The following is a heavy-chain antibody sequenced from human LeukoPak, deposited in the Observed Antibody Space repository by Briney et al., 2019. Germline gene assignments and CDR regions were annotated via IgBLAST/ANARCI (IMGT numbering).Heavy chain of an antibody. V-gene: IGHV4-39*01. J-gene: IGHJ3*02. CDR3: ARPGYYYDSSGYRMDAFDI. D-gene: IGHD3-22*01. CDR1: GGSISSSSYF. Sequence: SETLSLTCTVSGGSISSSSYFWGWIRQPPGKGLEWIGSIYYSGSTYYNPSLKSRVTISVDTSKNQFSLKLSSVTAADTAVYYCARPGYYYDSSGYRMDAFDIWGQGTMVTVSS. CDR2: IYYSGST.